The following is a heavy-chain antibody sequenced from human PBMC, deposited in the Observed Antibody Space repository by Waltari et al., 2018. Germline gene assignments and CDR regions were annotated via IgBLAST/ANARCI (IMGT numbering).Heavy chain of an antibody. J-gene: IGHJ4*02. CDR1: GFTFSSYS. CDR2: ISSSSSYI. V-gene: IGHV3-21*01. CDR3: ARYCSGGSCYKYYFDY. Sequence: EVQLVESGGGLVKPGGSLRLSCAASGFTFSSYSMNWVRQAPGKGLEWVSSISSSSSYIYYADSVKGRFTIARDNAKNSRYLQMNSRRAEDTAVYYCARYCSGGSCYKYYFDYWGQGTLVTVSS. D-gene: IGHD2-15*01.